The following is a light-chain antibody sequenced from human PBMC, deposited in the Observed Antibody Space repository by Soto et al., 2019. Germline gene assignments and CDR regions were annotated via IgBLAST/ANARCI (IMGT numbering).Light chain of an antibody. Sequence: EIVLTQSAATLSWSPGERATLSWGASQSVSSYLAWYQQKPGQAPRLLIYDASNRATGIPARFSGSGSVKDFTLNISSLEPEDFAVYYCQQRSNWPLGITFGQGTRLEIK. CDR1: QSVSSY. CDR3: QQRSNWPLGIT. CDR2: DAS. V-gene: IGKV3-11*01. J-gene: IGKJ5*01.